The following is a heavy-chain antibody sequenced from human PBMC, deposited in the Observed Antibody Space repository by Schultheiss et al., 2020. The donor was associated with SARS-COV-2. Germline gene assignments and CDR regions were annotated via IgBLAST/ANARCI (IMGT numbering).Heavy chain of an antibody. Sequence: SETLSLTCTVSGGSISSYYWSWIRQPPGKGLEWIGYIYYSGSTNYNPSLKSRVTISVDKSKNQFSLKLSSVSAADTAVYYCASGVVGGIGYYFDYWGQGTRVTVAS. J-gene: IGHJ4*02. CDR1: GGSISSYY. CDR2: IYYSGST. CDR3: ASGVVGGIGYYFDY. D-gene: IGHD1-26*01. V-gene: IGHV4-59*12.